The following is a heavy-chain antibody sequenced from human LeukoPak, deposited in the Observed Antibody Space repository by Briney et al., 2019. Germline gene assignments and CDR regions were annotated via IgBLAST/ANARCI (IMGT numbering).Heavy chain of an antibody. V-gene: IGHV6-1*01. Sequence: NPSQTLSLTCAISGDIVSSNSAAWNWIGQSPSRGLEWLGRTYYRSKWYTEYAVSVKSRITINPDTSKNQFSLQLSSVNPEDTAVYYCARLGSGSNYWGPGTLVTVSS. CDR2: TYYRSKWYT. J-gene: IGHJ4*02. CDR3: ARLGSGSNY. D-gene: IGHD3-10*01. CDR1: GDIVSSNSAA.